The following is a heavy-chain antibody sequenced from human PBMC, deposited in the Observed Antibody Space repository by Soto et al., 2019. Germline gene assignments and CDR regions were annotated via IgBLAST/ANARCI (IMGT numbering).Heavy chain of an antibody. CDR3: ASRYCSSTSCYASSSDYYYGMDV. CDR1: GYSFTSYW. CDR2: IDPSDSYT. J-gene: IGHJ6*02. Sequence: GESLKISCKGSGYSFTSYWISWVRQMPGKGLEWMGRIDPSDSYTNYSPSFQGHVTISADKSISTAYLQWSSLKASDTAMYYCASRYCSSTSCYASSSDYYYGMDVWGQGTTVTVSS. D-gene: IGHD2-2*01. V-gene: IGHV5-10-1*01.